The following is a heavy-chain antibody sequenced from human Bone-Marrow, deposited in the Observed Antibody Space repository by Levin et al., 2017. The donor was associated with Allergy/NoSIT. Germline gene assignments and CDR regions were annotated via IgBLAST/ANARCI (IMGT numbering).Heavy chain of an antibody. J-gene: IGHJ6*03. CDR2: SYTSGNI. CDR3: ARVLQYSYYYTDV. CDR1: GVSITSGSYY. D-gene: IGHD2-21*01. V-gene: IGHV4-61*09. Sequence: SQTLSLTCTVSGVSITSGSYYWSWIRQPAGKGLEWIGHSYTSGNITYNPSLKSRVTIALDTSKNQFSLKLRSVTAADTAVYYCARVLQYSYYYTDVWGKGTMVTVSS.